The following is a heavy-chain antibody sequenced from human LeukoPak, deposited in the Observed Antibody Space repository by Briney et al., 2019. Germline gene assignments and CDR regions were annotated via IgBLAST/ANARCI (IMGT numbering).Heavy chain of an antibody. CDR3: ARGYCSSTSCYSFDY. CDR2: SSSSSSYI. J-gene: IGHJ4*02. Sequence: PGGSLRLSCAASGFTLSSYSMNWVRQAPGKGLVWVSSSSSSSSYIYYADSVKGRFTISRDNAKNSLYLQMNSLRAEDTAVYYCARGYCSSTSCYSFDYWGQGTLVTVSS. CDR1: GFTLSSYS. D-gene: IGHD2-2*01. V-gene: IGHV3-21*01.